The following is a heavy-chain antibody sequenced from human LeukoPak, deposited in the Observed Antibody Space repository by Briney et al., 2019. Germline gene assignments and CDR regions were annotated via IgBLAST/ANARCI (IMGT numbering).Heavy chain of an antibody. CDR3: ARGRQTGLDY. CDR1: GGSISGYY. CDR2: IYYSGST. D-gene: IGHD7-27*01. V-gene: IGHV4-59*01. Sequence: PSEILSLTCTVSGGSISGYYWSWIRQPPGKGLECIGYIYYSGSTNYNPSLKSRVTISLDTSKNQFSLKLSSVTAADTAVYYCARGRQTGLDYWGQGTLVTVSS. J-gene: IGHJ4*02.